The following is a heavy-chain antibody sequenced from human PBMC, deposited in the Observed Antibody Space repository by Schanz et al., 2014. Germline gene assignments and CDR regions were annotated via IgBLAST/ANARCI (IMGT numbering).Heavy chain of an antibody. CDR1: GFTFSGYA. V-gene: IGHV3-23*01. J-gene: IGHJ4*02. CDR2: ISGRDGST. Sequence: EVQLLESGGGLVQPGGSLRLSCAASGFTFSGYAMSWVRQAPGRGLEWVSAISGRDGSTYYADSVRGRFTISRDNSKNTLFLQMNSLETEDTAVYFCAKYRGYYRVSGSYRELEYWGQGTLVTVSS. CDR3: AKYRGYYRVSGSYRELEY. D-gene: IGHD3-10*01.